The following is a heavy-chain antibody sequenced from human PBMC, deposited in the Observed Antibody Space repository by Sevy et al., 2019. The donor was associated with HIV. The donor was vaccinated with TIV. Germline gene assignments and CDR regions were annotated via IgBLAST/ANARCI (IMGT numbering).Heavy chain of an antibody. Sequence: GGSLRLSCAASGFTFSSYGMSWVRQAPGKGLEWVSAISGSGISTYYADSVKGRFTISRDNSKNTLYLQMNNLRAEDTAVFYCAKGIGYSGYETDYWGQGTLVTVSS. D-gene: IGHD5-12*01. CDR2: ISGSGIST. CDR1: GFTFSSYG. V-gene: IGHV3-23*01. CDR3: AKGIGYSGYETDY. J-gene: IGHJ4*02.